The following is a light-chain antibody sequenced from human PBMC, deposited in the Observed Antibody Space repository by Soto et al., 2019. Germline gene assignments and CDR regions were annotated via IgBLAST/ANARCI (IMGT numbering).Light chain of an antibody. V-gene: IGLV2-14*01. Sequence: QSVLTQPASVSGSPGQSITISCTGTSSDVGGYNSVSWYQHHPGKAPKLMIYEVSNRPSGVSNRFSGSKSGSTASLTISGLQAEDEAEYYCSSYTSSSTWVFGGGTQLTVL. CDR3: SSYTSSSTWV. J-gene: IGLJ3*02. CDR1: SSDVGGYNS. CDR2: EVS.